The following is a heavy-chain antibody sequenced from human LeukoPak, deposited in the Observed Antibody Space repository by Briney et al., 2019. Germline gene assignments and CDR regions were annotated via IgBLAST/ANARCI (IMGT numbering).Heavy chain of an antibody. CDR2: IYPGDSDT. Sequence: GESLKISCKGSGYSFTSYWIGWVRQMPGKGLEWMGIIYPGDSDTRYSPSFQGQVTISAGKSISTAYLQWSSLKASDTAMYYCARQASYYYYYMDVWGKGTTVTVSS. CDR3: ARQASYYYYYMDV. V-gene: IGHV5-51*01. J-gene: IGHJ6*03. CDR1: GYSFTSYW.